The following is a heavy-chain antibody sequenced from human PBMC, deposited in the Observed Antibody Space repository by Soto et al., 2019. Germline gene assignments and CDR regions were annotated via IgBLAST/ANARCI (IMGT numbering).Heavy chain of an antibody. J-gene: IGHJ4*02. CDR3: ATKDFRGPTGTT. V-gene: IGHV3-23*01. Sequence: EVQLLESGGGLVQPGGSLRLSCAASGFTFSRYAMGWVRQAPGKGLEWVSVIAGNGGNIHYVDSVMGKFTIPRDNSKNTLYLQMNSLRMEDTAVYNCATKDFRGPTGTTWGQGTLVTVSS. CDR1: GFTFSRYA. CDR2: IAGNGGNI. D-gene: IGHD1-1*01.